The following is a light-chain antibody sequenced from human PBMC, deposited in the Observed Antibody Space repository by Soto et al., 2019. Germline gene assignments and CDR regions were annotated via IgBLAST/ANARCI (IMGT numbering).Light chain of an antibody. CDR2: DVS. CDR3: TSYSGDSPRFYV. J-gene: IGLJ1*01. CDR1: RSDVGTYDS. V-gene: IGLV2-14*03. Sequence: QSALTQPASVSGSPGQSITISCTGTRSDVGTYDSVSWYQHHPGKAPKLIIYDVSSRPSGISNRFSGSKSGNTASLAISGLQAEDEADYYCTSYSGDSPRFYVVGTGTKLTVL.